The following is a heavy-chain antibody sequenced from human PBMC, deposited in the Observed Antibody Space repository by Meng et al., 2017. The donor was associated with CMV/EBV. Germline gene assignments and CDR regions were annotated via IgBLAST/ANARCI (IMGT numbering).Heavy chain of an antibody. CDR3: ATATGYYYGMDV. V-gene: IGHV1-69*06. CDR1: GGTFSSYA. J-gene: IGHJ6*02. Sequence: SVKVSCKASGGTFSSYAISWVRQAPGQGLEWMGGIIPIFGTANYAQKFQGRVTMTEDTSTDTAYMELSSLRSEDTAVYYCATATGYYYGMDVWGQGTTVTVSS. CDR2: IIPIFGTA.